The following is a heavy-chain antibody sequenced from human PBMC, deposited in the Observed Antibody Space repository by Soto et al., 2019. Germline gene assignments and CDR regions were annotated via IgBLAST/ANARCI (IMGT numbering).Heavy chain of an antibody. D-gene: IGHD5-18*01. J-gene: IGHJ6*02. V-gene: IGHV5-10-1*01. Sequence: GESLKISCKGSGYSFTSYWITWVRQMPGKGLEWMGRIDPSDSYTNYSPSFQGHVTISADKSISTAYLQWSSLKASDTAMYYWARPVTYYYGMDVWGQGPTVTVS. CDR3: ARPVTYYYGMDV. CDR1: GYSFTSYW. CDR2: IDPSDSYT.